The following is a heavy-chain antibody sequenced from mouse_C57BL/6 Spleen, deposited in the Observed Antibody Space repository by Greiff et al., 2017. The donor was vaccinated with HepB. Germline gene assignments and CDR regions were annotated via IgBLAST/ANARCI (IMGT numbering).Heavy chain of an antibody. Sequence: QVQLQQSGPELVKPGASVKISCKASGYAFSSSWMNWVKQRPGKGLEWIGRIYPGDGDTNYNGKFKGKATLTADKSSSTAYMQLSSLTSEDSAVYFCARGIFYAIDYWGQGTSVTVSS. CDR2: IYPGDGDT. V-gene: IGHV1-82*01. CDR3: ARGIFYAIDY. CDR1: GYAFSSSW. J-gene: IGHJ4*01.